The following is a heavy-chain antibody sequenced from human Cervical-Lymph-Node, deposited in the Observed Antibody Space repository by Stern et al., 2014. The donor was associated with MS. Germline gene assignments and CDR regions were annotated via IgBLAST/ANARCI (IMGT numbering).Heavy chain of an antibody. Sequence: EVQLGESGGGLVKRGGSLRLSCAASGFTFENFDMNWVRQAPGKGLEWVSSISSGATYIYYADSVKGRFTISRDNAKNSLYLRMSSLRAEDTAIYYCARDLRAVAGSFDFWGQGTLVTVSS. V-gene: IGHV3-21*01. J-gene: IGHJ4*02. D-gene: IGHD6-19*01. CDR1: GFTFENFD. CDR3: ARDLRAVAGSFDF. CDR2: ISSGATYI.